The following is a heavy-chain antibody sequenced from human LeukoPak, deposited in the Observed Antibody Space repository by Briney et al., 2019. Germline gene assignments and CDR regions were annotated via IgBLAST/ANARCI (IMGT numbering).Heavy chain of an antibody. CDR2: TNPNSGGT. CDR1: GYTFTGYY. D-gene: IGHD2-2*01. J-gene: IGHJ6*04. CDR3: ARGRGSDIVVVPAAMDV. V-gene: IGHV1-2*02. Sequence: ASVKVSCKASGYTFTGYYMHWVRQAPGQGLEWMGWTNPNSGGTNYAQKFQGRVTMTRDTSISTAYMELSRLRSDDTAVYYCARGRGSDIVVVPAAMDVWGKGTTVTISS.